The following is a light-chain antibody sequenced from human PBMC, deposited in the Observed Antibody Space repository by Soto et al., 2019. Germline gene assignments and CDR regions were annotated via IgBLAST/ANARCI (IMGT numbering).Light chain of an antibody. Sequence: DIQMTQSLATLSASVGDRVIITCRASQSISSWLAWIQQKPGKAPKVLIYDASSLESGVPSRFSGSGSGTEFTLTISSLRPDDFATDFCQRPFGGGTKVEIK. CDR1: QSISSW. CDR2: DAS. V-gene: IGKV1-5*01. CDR3: QRP. J-gene: IGKJ4*01.